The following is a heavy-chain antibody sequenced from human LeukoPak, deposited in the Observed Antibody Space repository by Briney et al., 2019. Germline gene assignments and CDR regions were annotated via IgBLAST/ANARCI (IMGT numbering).Heavy chain of an antibody. CDR1: GFTFSSFA. D-gene: IGHD3-3*01. V-gene: IGHV3-23*01. Sequence: GGSLRLSCAASGFTFSSFAMSWVRQTPGKGLEWVSSVTGSGSVTSSTYYADSVKGRFTISRDNYKNTLYLQINSLRAEDTALYYCAKEGTYNNFWSGYFHWGQGALVTVSS. CDR2: VTGSGSVTSST. CDR3: AKEGTYNNFWSGYFH. J-gene: IGHJ4*02.